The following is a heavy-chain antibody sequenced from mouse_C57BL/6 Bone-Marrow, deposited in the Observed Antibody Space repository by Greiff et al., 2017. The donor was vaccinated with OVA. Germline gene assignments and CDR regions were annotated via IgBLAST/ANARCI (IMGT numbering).Heavy chain of an antibody. V-gene: IGHV1-81*01. Sequence: QVQLQQSGAELARPGASVKLSCKASGHTFTSYGISWVKQRTGQGLEWIGEIYPRSGNTYYNEKFKGKATLTADKSSSTAYMELRSLTSEDSAVYFCASYDYDWYFDVWGTGTTVTVSS. D-gene: IGHD2-4*01. CDR3: ASYDYDWYFDV. J-gene: IGHJ1*03. CDR2: IYPRSGNT. CDR1: GHTFTSYG.